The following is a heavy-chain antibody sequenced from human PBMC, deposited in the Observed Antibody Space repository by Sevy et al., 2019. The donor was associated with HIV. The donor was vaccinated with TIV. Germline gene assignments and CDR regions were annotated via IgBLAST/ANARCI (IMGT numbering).Heavy chain of an antibody. J-gene: IGHJ4*02. CDR2: TRNKADGYTT. V-gene: IGHV3-72*01. Sequence: GGSLRLSCVASGFTFSDHYMEWVRQAPGKGLEWVGRTRNKADGYTTEYAASVKGRFTISRDESKNSLYVQMNSLKAKDTAVYYCATHAGIAAAGRVFDYWGQGTLVTVSS. CDR3: ATHAGIAAAGRVFDY. CDR1: GFTFSDHY. D-gene: IGHD6-13*01.